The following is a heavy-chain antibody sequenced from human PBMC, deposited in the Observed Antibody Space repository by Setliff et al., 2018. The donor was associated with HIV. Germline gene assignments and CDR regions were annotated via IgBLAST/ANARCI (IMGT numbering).Heavy chain of an antibody. D-gene: IGHD3-10*01. CDR3: AKVFAFGVDGFDI. V-gene: IGHV3-23*01. Sequence: GGSLRLSCAASGFTFSNYAMGWVRQGPGKGLEWVSNIGAAGYHTHYAGSAKGRFTISKDNSQNALSLQMNSLTDEDTAVYYCAKVFAFGVDGFDIWGQGTMVTVS. J-gene: IGHJ3*02. CDR1: GFTFSNYA. CDR2: IGAAGYHT.